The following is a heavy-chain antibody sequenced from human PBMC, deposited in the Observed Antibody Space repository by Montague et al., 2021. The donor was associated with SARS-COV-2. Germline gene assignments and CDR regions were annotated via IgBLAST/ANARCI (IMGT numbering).Heavy chain of an antibody. J-gene: IGHJ6*02. V-gene: IGHV6-1*01. CDR3: TSGREGNYNVMDV. CDR1: GDSVSSNSAT. D-gene: IGHD1-1*01. Sequence: CAISGDSVSSNSATWNWVRQSPSSGLGWLGRTYYRSKWYNDYAVSVRGRVTIDPDTSKNQFSLQLNSVTPEDTAIYYCTSGREGNYNVMDVWGQGTTVTVSS. CDR2: TYYRSKWYN.